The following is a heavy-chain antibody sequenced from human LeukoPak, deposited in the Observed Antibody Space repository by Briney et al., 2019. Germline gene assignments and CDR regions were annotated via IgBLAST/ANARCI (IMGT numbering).Heavy chain of an antibody. J-gene: IGHJ4*02. Sequence: SETLSLTCTVSGYSISSGHYWGWIRQPPGKGLEWIGYIYYSGSTNYNPSLKSRVTISVDTSKNQFSLKLSSVTAADTAVYYCARDSPGYSGYGEYWGQGTLVTVSS. V-gene: IGHV4-59*11. CDR3: ARDSPGYSGYGEY. D-gene: IGHD5-12*01. CDR1: GYSISSGHY. CDR2: IYYSGST.